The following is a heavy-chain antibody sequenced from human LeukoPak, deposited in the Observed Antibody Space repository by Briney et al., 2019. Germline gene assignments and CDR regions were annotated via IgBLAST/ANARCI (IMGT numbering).Heavy chain of an antibody. J-gene: IGHJ3*02. V-gene: IGHV3-11*01. CDR1: GFIFSDYY. CDR2: ISTSGSTI. Sequence: PGGSLRLSCAASGFIFSDYYMSWIRQAPGEGLEWVSYISTSGSTIHYAHSVKGRFTISRDNAKNPLYLQMNSLRAEDTAVYYCATAAGGYYGGLGAFDIWGQGTMVTVSS. CDR3: ATAAGGYYGGLGAFDI. D-gene: IGHD3-10*01.